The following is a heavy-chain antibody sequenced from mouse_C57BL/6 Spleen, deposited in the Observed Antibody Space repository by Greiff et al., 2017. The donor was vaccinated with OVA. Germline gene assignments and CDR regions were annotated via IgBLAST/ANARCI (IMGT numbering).Heavy chain of an antibody. V-gene: IGHV1-4*01. CDR2: INPSSGYT. Sequence: QLQQSGAELARPGASVKMSCKASGYTFTSYTMHWVKQRPGQGLEWIGYINPSSGYTKYNQKFKDKATLTADKSSSTAYMQLSSLTSEDSAVYYCARSYYDERYAMDYWGQGTSVTVSS. CDR3: ARSYYDERYAMDY. CDR1: GYTFTSYT. D-gene: IGHD2-4*01. J-gene: IGHJ4*01.